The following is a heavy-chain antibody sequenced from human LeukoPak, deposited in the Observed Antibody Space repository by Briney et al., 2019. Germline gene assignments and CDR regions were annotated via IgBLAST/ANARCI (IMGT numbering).Heavy chain of an antibody. D-gene: IGHD6-6*01. CDR2: IIPIFGTA. Sequence: SVKVSCKASGYTFTGYYMHWVRQAPGQGLEWMGGIIPIFGTANYAQKFQGRVTITADKSTSTAYMELSSLRSEDTAVYYCARVLHSSSPTNDYYYYYMDVWGKGTTVTVSS. CDR3: ARVLHSSSPTNDYYYYYMDV. J-gene: IGHJ6*03. CDR1: GYTFTGYY. V-gene: IGHV1-69*06.